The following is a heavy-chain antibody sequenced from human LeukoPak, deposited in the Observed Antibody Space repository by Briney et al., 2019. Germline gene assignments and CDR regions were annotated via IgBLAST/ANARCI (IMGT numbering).Heavy chain of an antibody. V-gene: IGHV1-18*01. CDR2: ISTYNGCT. CDR3: AGLTTGSGYYYYYYMDV. CDR1: GYTFTSYG. J-gene: IGHJ6*03. D-gene: IGHD3-22*01. Sequence: ASVKVSCKASGYTFTSYGISWVRQAPGQGLEWMGWISTYNGCTNYAQNLQGRVTMTTDTSTSTAYMELRSLRSDDTAVYYCAGLTTGSGYYYYYYMDVWGKGTTVTVSS.